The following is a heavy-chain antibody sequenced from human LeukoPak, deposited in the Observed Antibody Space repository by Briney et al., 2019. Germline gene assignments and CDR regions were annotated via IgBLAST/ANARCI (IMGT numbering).Heavy chain of an antibody. CDR1: GRTFRHYA. J-gene: IGHJ4*02. D-gene: IGHD3-9*01. CDR3: ARVTGYVDY. CDR2: IIPIFGTA. Sequence: SVEVFRQASGRTFRHYAISWVRQPPGQGLEWMGGIIPIFGTANYAQKFQGRVTITTDESTSTAYMELRSLRSDDTAVYYCARVTGYVDYWGQGTLVTVSS. V-gene: IGHV1-69*05.